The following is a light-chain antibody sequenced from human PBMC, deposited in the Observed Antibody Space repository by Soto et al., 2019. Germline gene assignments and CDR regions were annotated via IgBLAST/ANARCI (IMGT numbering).Light chain of an antibody. CDR3: QQYNNWSGA. CDR2: RAS. Sequence: EIVLTQSPGTLSVSLGERVTLSCKASQSVSSNYLAWYQQKPGQAPKVLIYRASTRATGIPDRFTGSGSGTEFTLTISSLQSEDFEVYYCQQYNNWSGAFGQGTKVDIK. V-gene: IGKV3D-15*01. CDR1: QSVSSN. J-gene: IGKJ1*01.